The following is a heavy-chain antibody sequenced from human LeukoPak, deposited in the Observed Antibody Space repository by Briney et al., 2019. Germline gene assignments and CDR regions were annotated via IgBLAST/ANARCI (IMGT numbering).Heavy chain of an antibody. V-gene: IGHV1-18*01. D-gene: IGHD2-15*01. J-gene: IGHJ4*02. Sequence: ASVKVSCKASGYTFASYGISWVRQAPGQGLEWMGWISVDIGNTNYAQSLQGRVSMTRDISTTIVYMELTSLRSDDTAVYYCARDRLGYCGGGNCLLFDYWGQGTLVTVSS. CDR3: ARDRLGYCGGGNCLLFDY. CDR1: GYTFASYG. CDR2: ISVDIGNT.